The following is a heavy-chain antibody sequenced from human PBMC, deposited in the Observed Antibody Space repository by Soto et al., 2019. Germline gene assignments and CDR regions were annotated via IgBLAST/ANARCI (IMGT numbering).Heavy chain of an antibody. Sequence: GGSLRLSCAASGFTFDDYAMHWVRQAPGKGLEWVSGISWNSGSIGYADSVKGRFTISRDNAKNSLYLQMNSLRAEDTALYYCAKDRGYCTNGVCYARPYYYYYGMDVWGQGTTVTVSS. CDR1: GFTFDDYA. CDR2: ISWNSGSI. D-gene: IGHD2-8*01. J-gene: IGHJ6*02. CDR3: AKDRGYCTNGVCYARPYYYYYGMDV. V-gene: IGHV3-9*01.